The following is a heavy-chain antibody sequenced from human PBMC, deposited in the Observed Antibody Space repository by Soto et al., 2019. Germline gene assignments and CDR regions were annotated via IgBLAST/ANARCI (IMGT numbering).Heavy chain of an antibody. D-gene: IGHD3-22*01. CDR2: MNPNSGNT. CDR3: ARCLSTYYYDSIGYYFDY. V-gene: IGHV1-8*01. J-gene: IGHJ4*02. Sequence: ASVKVSCKASGYTFTSYDINWVRQATGQGLEWMGWMNPNSGNTGYAQKFQGRVNMTRNTSIITAYMELSSLRSEDTAVYYCARCLSTYYYDSIGYYFDYWGQGTLVTVSS. CDR1: GYTFTSYD.